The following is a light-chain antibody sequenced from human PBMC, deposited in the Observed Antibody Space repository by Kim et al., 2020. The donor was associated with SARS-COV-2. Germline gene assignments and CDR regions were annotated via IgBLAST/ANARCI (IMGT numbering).Light chain of an antibody. Sequence: VSVSPGQTATIACSGDNLGHTFASWYQQKPGQSPVVVIYRDTRRPSGIPERFSGSKSGNTATLTIRGTQAMDEADYYCQTWDTSVVFGGGTQLTVL. V-gene: IGLV3-1*01. CDR2: RDT. CDR1: NLGHTF. J-gene: IGLJ3*02. CDR3: QTWDTSVV.